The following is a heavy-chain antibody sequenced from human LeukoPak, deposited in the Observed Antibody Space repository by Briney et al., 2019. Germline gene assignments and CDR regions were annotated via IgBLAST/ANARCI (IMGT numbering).Heavy chain of an antibody. Sequence: ASVNVSCKASGYTFTGYYMHWVRQAPGQGLEWMGRINPNSGDTNHAQKFQGRATLTRDTSNSTAYMELSRLRSDDTAVYYCATWVSEYGDSFDYWGQGTLVTVSS. D-gene: IGHD4-17*01. J-gene: IGHJ4*02. CDR2: INPNSGDT. CDR3: ATWVSEYGDSFDY. V-gene: IGHV1-2*06. CDR1: GYTFTGYY.